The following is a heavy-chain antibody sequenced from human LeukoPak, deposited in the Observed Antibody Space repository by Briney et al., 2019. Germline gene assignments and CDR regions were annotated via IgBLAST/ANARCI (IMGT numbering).Heavy chain of an antibody. D-gene: IGHD2-15*01. CDR1: GFTFSSYA. Sequence: PGGSLRLSCAASGFTFSSYAMSWVRQAPGKGLEWVSAISGSGGSTYYADSVKGRFTISRDNAKNSLYLQMNSLRAEDTAVYYCASEYCSGGSCYSEGHYWGQGTLVTVSS. CDR3: ASEYCSGGSCYSEGHY. V-gene: IGHV3-23*01. J-gene: IGHJ4*02. CDR2: ISGSGGST.